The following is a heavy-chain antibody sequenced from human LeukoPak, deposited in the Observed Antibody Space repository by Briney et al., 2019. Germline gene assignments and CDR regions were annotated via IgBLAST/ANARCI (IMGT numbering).Heavy chain of an antibody. CDR3: AKVGRAAVAATDSATDAFDI. CDR2: IWYDGSNK. D-gene: IGHD2-15*01. V-gene: IGHV3-33*06. J-gene: IGHJ3*02. CDR1: GFTFSSYG. Sequence: PGRSLRLSCAASGFTFSSYGMHWVRQAPGKGLEWVAVIWYDGSNKYYADSVKGRFTISRDNSKNTLYLQMNSLRAEDTAVYYCAKVGRAAVAATDSATDAFDIWGQGTMVTVSS.